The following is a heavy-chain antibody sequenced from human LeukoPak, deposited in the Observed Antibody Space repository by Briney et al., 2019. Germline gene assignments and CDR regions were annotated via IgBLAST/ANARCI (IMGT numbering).Heavy chain of an antibody. Sequence: PGGSLRLSCAASGFTFSSYGMHWVRQAPGKGLEWVAVISYDGSNKYYADSVKGRFTISRDNSKNTLYLQMNSLRAEDTAVYYCAKGQGGYSHGISDYDYWGQGTLVTVSS. D-gene: IGHD5-18*01. CDR1: GFTFSSYG. J-gene: IGHJ4*02. CDR3: AKGQGGYSHGISDYDY. V-gene: IGHV3-30*18. CDR2: ISYDGSNK.